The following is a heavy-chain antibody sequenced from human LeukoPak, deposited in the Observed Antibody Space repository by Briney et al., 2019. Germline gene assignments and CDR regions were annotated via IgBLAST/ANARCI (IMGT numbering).Heavy chain of an antibody. V-gene: IGHV4-30-4*01. Sequence: PSQTLSLTCTVSGGSISRGDYYWGWIRQFPGKGREWIGYIYYSGSTYNNPSLKSRVTISVDTSKNQFSLKLSSVTAADTAVYYCASRTVTTALDYFDYWGQGTLVTVSS. CDR3: ASRTVTTALDYFDY. CDR2: IYYSGST. CDR1: GGSISRGDYY. J-gene: IGHJ4*02. D-gene: IGHD4-17*01.